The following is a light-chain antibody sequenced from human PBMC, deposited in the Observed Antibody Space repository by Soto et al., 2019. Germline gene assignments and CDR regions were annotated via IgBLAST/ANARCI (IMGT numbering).Light chain of an antibody. J-gene: IGKJ5*01. Sequence: VLTQSPATLSLSPGERATLSCRASQSVSSYLAWYQRKPGQTPRLLIYDASNRATGIPARFSGSGSGTGFPLTISSLEPEDFAVYYCQQRSNWPITFGQGTRLEIK. CDR1: QSVSSY. V-gene: IGKV3-11*01. CDR3: QQRSNWPIT. CDR2: DAS.